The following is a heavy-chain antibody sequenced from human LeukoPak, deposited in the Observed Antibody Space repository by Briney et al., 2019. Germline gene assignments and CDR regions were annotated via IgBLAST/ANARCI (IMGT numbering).Heavy chain of an antibody. CDR1: GYTFTGYY. CDR2: INPNSGGT. D-gene: IGHD6-19*01. CDR3: ARARYSSPAGY. Sequence: ASVKVSCKASGYTFTGYYMHWVRQAPGQGLEWMGWINPNSGGTNYAQKFQGRVIMTRDTSINTAYMELSSLRSDDTAVYYCARARYSSPAGYWGQGTLVTVSS. V-gene: IGHV1-2*02. J-gene: IGHJ4*02.